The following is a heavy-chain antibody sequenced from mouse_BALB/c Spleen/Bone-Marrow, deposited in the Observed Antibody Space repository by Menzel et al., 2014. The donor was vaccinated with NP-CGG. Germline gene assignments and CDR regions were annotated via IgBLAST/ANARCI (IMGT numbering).Heavy chain of an antibody. CDR3: ARDRGLTYFDY. J-gene: IGHJ2*01. Sequence: DVQLVESGGGLVQPGDSLRLSCATSGFTFTDYYMNWVRQPPGKALEWLGFIRNKANGYTTEYSASVKGRFTISRDNSQSILYLQMNTLRAEDSATYYCARDRGLTYFDYWGQGTTLTVSS. CDR1: GFTFTDYY. D-gene: IGHD2-4*01. V-gene: IGHV7-3*02. CDR2: IRNKANGYTT.